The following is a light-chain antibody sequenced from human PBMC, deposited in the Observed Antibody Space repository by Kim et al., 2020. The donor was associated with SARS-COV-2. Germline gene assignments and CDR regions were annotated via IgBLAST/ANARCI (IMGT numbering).Light chain of an antibody. CDR3: QQYNDWPLT. CDR2: GAS. J-gene: IGKJ1*01. CDR1: QSVSSN. V-gene: IGKV3-15*01. Sequence: EIVMTQSPATLSVSPGERATLSCRASQSVSSNLAWYQQKPGQAPRLLIHGASTRATGIPARFSGSGSGTEFTLTISSLQSEDFALYYCQQYNDWPLTFGQGTKVEIK.